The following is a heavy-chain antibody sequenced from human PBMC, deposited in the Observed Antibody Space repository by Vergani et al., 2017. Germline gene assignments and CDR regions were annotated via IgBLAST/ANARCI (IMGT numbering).Heavy chain of an antibody. CDR1: GGSISSYY. CDR2: VYYSGNT. J-gene: IGHJ6*02. V-gene: IGHV4-59*12. Sequence: QVQLQESGPGLVRPSETLSLTCTVSGGSISSYYWSWIRQPPGKGLEWIGYVYYSGNTNYNPSLKSRVTISVDTSKNQFSLKLSSVTAADTAVYYCARGHRPDSSGWSGRYYYYYGMDVWGQGP. CDR3: ARGHRPDSSGWSGRYYYYYGMDV. D-gene: IGHD6-19*01.